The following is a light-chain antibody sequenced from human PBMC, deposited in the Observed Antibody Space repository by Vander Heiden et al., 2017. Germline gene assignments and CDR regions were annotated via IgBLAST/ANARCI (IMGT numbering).Light chain of an antibody. V-gene: IGLV3-21*02. CDR2: DGN. CDR1: NIGSKS. Sequence: SHVLTLPPSVPVAPGRTAWITGGGTNIGSKSVLCYQQKPAQTPVLLVYDGNNRPSGIPARFSGSNSGNTATLPISRVEAGDEAADYCQVWDSSSDRVVFGRGTKLTVL. J-gene: IGLJ2*01. CDR3: QVWDSSSDRVV.